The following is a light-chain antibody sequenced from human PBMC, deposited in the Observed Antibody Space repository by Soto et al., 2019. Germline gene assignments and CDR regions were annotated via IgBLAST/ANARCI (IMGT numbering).Light chain of an antibody. CDR3: QQASFPLII. J-gene: IGKJ5*01. Sequence: DIQMTQSPSSLSASVGDRVSITSLASQDISTWLAWYQQKPGKAPKLLIYAASSLQSGVPSRFSGGGSGTDFTLTISSLQPEDFATYYCQQASFPLIIFGQGTRLEIK. V-gene: IGKV1-12*01. CDR1: QDISTW. CDR2: AAS.